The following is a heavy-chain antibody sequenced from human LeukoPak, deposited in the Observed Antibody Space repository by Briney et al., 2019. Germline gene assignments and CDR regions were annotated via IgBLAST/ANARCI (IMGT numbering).Heavy chain of an antibody. CDR3: AKWASSGWLDY. V-gene: IGHV3-66*01. CDR1: GFTVSSNY. CDR2: IYSGGST. D-gene: IGHD6-19*01. J-gene: IGHJ4*02. Sequence: GGSLRLSCAASGFTVSSNYMSWVRQAPGKGLEWVSVIYSGGSTYYADSVKGRFTISRDNSKNTLYLQMNSLRAEDTAVYYCAKWASSGWLDYWGQGTLVTVSS.